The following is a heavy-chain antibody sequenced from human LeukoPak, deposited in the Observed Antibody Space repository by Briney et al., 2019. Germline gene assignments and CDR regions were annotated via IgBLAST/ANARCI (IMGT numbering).Heavy chain of an antibody. J-gene: IGHJ3*02. Sequence: GGSLRLSCAASGFTFDDYAMHWVRQAPGKGLEWVSGISWNSGSIGYADSVKGRFTISRDNAKNSLYLQMNSLRAEDTALYYCAKCRGSSTSYAFDIWGQGTMVTVSS. CDR1: GFTFDDYA. CDR3: AKCRGSSTSYAFDI. CDR2: ISWNSGSI. V-gene: IGHV3-9*01. D-gene: IGHD2-2*01.